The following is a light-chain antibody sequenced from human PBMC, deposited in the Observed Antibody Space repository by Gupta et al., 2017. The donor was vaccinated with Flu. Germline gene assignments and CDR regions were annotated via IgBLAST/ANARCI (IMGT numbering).Light chain of an antibody. J-gene: IGKJ4*01. CDR3: QQYHNTPT. CDR1: QSLFYSPNNRNY. Sequence: DFVMTQSPDSLAVSLGERATINCKSSQSLFYSPNNRNYLAWYQHKPGQPPKLLIYWASIRESGVPDRFSGSGSGTDFTLTSSSLQAEDVAIYYWQQYHNTPTFGGGTKVEI. CDR2: WAS. V-gene: IGKV4-1*01.